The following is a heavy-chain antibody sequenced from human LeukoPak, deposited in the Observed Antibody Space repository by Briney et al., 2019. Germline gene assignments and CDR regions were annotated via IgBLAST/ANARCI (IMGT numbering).Heavy chain of an antibody. J-gene: IGHJ4*02. CDR2: ISAYNGNT. CDR3: ARDRVDTAMGPTIDY. V-gene: IGHV1-18*01. CDR1: GYTFTSYG. D-gene: IGHD5-18*01. Sequence: ASVKVSCKTSGYTFTSYGISWVRQAPGQGLEWMGWISAYNGNTNYAQKFQARVTMTTDTSTSTAYMELRSLRSDDTAVYYCARDRVDTAMGPTIDYWGQGTLVTVSS.